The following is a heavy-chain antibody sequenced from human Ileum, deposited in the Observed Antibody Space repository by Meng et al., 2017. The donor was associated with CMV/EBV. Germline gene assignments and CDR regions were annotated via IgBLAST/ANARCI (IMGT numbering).Heavy chain of an antibody. CDR3: VKSIAARPYYFDS. V-gene: IGHV3-74*01. J-gene: IGHJ4*02. D-gene: IGHD6-6*01. CDR2: INPDGSRR. Sequence: GESLKISCAASGFTFSTYWMHWVRQAPGKGLVWVSRINPDGSRRDYADSVKGRFTISRDNAKNTLYLQMNSLRAEDTAVYYCVKSIAARPYYFDSWGQGTLVTVSS. CDR1: GFTFSTYW.